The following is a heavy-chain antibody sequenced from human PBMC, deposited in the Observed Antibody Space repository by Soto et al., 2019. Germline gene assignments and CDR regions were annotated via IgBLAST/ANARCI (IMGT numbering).Heavy chain of an antibody. J-gene: IGHJ4*02. CDR1: GFTFSSYA. CDR3: ARAINDYGSKQDY. D-gene: IGHD4-17*01. V-gene: IGHV3-30-3*01. CDR2: ISYDGSNK. Sequence: QVQLVESGGGVVQPGRSPRLSCAASGFTFSSYAMHWVRQAPGKGLEWVAVISYDGSNKYYADSVKGRFTISRDNSKNTLYLQMNSLRAEDTAVYYCARAINDYGSKQDYWGQGTLVTVSS.